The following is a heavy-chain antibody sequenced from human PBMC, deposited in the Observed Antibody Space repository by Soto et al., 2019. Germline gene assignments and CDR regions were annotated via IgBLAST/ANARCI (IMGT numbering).Heavy chain of an antibody. V-gene: IGHV1-8*01. CDR3: VRGANFDQ. J-gene: IGHJ4*02. Sequence: QVQLVQSGAEVKKPGASVRVSCQGSGYVFTRYDVHWVRQATGQVLEWMGWMNPDKDKRGYAQKFQGRITMSVDTSTRTVYMEQSSLGSEDTAIYYCVRGANFDQWGQGTLVTVSP. CDR2: MNPDKDKR. CDR1: GYVFTRYD.